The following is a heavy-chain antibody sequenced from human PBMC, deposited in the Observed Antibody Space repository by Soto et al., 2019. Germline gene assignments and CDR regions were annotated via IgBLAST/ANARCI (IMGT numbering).Heavy chain of an antibody. CDR2: IYYSGST. Sequence: SETLSLTCTVSGGSISSYYWSWIRQPPGKGLEWIGYIYYSGSTNYNPSLKSRVTISVDTSKNQFSLKPSSATAADTAVYYCARINSGYDPILDYWGQGTLVTVSS. J-gene: IGHJ4*02. V-gene: IGHV4-59*01. CDR3: ARINSGYDPILDY. CDR1: GGSISSYY. D-gene: IGHD5-12*01.